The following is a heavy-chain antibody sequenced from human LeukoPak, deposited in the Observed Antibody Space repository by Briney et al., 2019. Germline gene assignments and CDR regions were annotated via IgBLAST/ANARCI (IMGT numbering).Heavy chain of an antibody. CDR2: ISSSSSYI. CDR1: GFTFSSHW. D-gene: IGHD6-13*01. V-gene: IGHV3-21*01. Sequence: TGGSLRLSCAASGFTFSSHWMHWVRQAPGKGLEWVSSISSSSSYIYYADSVKGRFTISRDNAKNSLYLQMNSLRAEDTAVYYCARAAAGRNAFDYWGQGTLVTVSS. CDR3: ARAAAGRNAFDY. J-gene: IGHJ4*02.